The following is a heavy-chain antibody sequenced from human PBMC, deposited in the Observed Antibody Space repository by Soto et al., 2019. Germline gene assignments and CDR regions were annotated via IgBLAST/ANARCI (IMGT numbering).Heavy chain of an antibody. J-gene: IGHJ5*02. V-gene: IGHV3-74*01. Sequence: GGSLRLSCAASGFTFSSYWMHWVRQAPGKGLVWVSRINSDGSSTSYADSVKGRFTISRDNAKNTLYLQMNSLRAEDTAVYYCARSIVVVPAAENNWFDPWGQGTLVTVSS. D-gene: IGHD2-2*01. CDR3: ARSIVVVPAAENNWFDP. CDR1: GFTFSSYW. CDR2: INSDGSST.